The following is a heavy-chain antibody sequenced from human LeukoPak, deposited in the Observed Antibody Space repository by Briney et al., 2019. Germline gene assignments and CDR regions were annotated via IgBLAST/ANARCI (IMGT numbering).Heavy chain of an antibody. J-gene: IGHJ4*02. D-gene: IGHD3-22*01. Sequence: SQTLSLTCAISGDSVSSNSAAWNWIRQSPSRGLEWLGRTYYRSKWYNDYAVSVKSRITINPDTSKNQFSLQLNFVTPEGTAVYYCARAPVDYYDSSGYGDYFDYWGQGTLVTVSS. CDR2: TYYRSKWYN. CDR1: GDSVSSNSAA. V-gene: IGHV6-1*01. CDR3: ARAPVDYYDSSGYGDYFDY.